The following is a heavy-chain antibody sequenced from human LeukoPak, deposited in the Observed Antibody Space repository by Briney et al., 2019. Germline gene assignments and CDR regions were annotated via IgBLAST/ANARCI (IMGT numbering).Heavy chain of an antibody. D-gene: IGHD4-17*01. CDR1: GFTFSSYW. J-gene: IGHJ4*02. V-gene: IGHV3-15*01. Sequence: GGSLRLSCAASGFTFSSYWMSWVRQAPGKGLEWVGRIKSKTDGGTTDYAAPVKGRFTISRDDSKNTLYLQMNSLKTEDTAVYYCTRFPTVTTRYFDYWGQGTLVTVSS. CDR3: TRFPTVTTRYFDY. CDR2: IKSKTDGGTT.